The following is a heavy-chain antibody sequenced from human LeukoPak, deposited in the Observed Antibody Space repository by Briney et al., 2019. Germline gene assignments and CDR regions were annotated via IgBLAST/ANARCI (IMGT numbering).Heavy chain of an antibody. Sequence: SETLSLTCTVSGGSISSYYWSWIRQPAGKGLEWIGRIYTSGSTNYNPSLKSRVTMSVGTSKNQFSLKLSSVTAADTAVYYCARHTAMVRAYYYYYYGMDVWGQGTTVTVSS. J-gene: IGHJ6*02. V-gene: IGHV4-4*07. CDR1: GGSISSYY. CDR2: IYTSGST. D-gene: IGHD5-18*01. CDR3: ARHTAMVRAYYYYYYGMDV.